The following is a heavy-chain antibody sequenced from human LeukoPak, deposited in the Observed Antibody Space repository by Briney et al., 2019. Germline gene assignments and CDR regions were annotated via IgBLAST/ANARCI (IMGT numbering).Heavy chain of an antibody. CDR2: IKTDGSEK. J-gene: IGHJ4*02. Sequence: GGSLRLSCAASGFTFSNYWMGWVRQAPGKGLQWVANIKTDGSEKYYVDSVKGRFTISRDNAKNSLYLQMNSLRAEDTAVYYCARGPVYYYGSGSYSFDYWGQGTLVTVSS. CDR1: GFTFSNYW. D-gene: IGHD3-10*01. CDR3: ARGPVYYYGSGSYSFDY. V-gene: IGHV3-7*01.